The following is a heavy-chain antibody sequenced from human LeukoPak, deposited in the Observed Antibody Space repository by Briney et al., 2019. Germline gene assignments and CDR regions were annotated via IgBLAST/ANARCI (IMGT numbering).Heavy chain of an antibody. CDR2: IYPGDSDT. D-gene: IGHD2-2*01. CDR3: AKIDRTYCSRSSCYALDY. V-gene: IGHV5-51*01. CDR1: GYSFTIYW. Sequence: GESLKISCKGSGYSFTIYWIGWVRQMPGKGLEWMGIIYPGDSDTRYSPSFQGQVTISAVKSITTAYLQWSSLKASDTAMYYCAKIDRTYCSRSSCYALDYWGQGTLVTVSS. J-gene: IGHJ4*02.